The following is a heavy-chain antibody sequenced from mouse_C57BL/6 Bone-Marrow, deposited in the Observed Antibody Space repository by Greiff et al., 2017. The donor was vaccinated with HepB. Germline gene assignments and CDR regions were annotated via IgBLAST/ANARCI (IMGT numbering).Heavy chain of an antibody. V-gene: IGHV6-3*01. CDR1: GFTFSNYW. J-gene: IGHJ4*01. CDR3: TTAVNY. Sequence: LQQPGGGLVQPGGSMKLSCVASGFTFSNYWMNWVRQSPEKGLEWVAQIRLKSDNYAKHYAVTVKGTVTISRDDSKSSVYLQINNLRAEDTGIYYCTTAVNYWGQGNSVTVSS. CDR2: IRLKSDNYAK.